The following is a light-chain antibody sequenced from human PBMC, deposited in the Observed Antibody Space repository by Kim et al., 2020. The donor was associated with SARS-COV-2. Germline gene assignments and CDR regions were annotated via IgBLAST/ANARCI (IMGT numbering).Light chain of an antibody. CDR2: KDS. V-gene: IGLV3-25*03. J-gene: IGLJ2*01. CDR1: ALPKQY. CDR3: QSADSSGTYVV. Sequence: PGQTARITGSGDALPKQYAYWYQQKPGQAPVLVIYKDSERPSGIPERFSGSSSGTTVTLTISGVQAEDEADYYCQSADSSGTYVVFGGGTQLTVL.